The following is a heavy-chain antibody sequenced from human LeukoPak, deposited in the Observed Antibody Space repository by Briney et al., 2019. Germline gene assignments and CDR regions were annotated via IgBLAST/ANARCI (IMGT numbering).Heavy chain of an antibody. CDR3: ARGNDYGVYWPFDY. Sequence: PSETLSLTCTVSGGSISSSSYYWGWIRQPPGKGLEWIGSIYYSGSTYYNPSLKSRVTISVDTSKNQFSLKLSSVTAADTAVYYCARGNDYGVYWPFDYWGQGTLVTVSS. CDR1: GGSISSSSYY. J-gene: IGHJ4*02. V-gene: IGHV4-39*07. CDR2: IYYSGST. D-gene: IGHD4-17*01.